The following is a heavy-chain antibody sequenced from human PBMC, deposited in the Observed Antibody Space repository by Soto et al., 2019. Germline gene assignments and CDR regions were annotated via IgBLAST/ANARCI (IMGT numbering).Heavy chain of an antibody. CDR2: IWYDGSNK. J-gene: IGHJ4*02. V-gene: IGHV3-33*01. Sequence: QVQLVEYGGGVVQPGRSLRLSCAASGFTFSSYGMHWVRQAPGKGLEWVAVIWYDGSNKYYADSVKGRFTISRDNSKNTLYLQMNSLRAEDTAVYYCARDTIEEIVYGDYYFDYWGQGTLVTVSS. CDR3: ARDTIEEIVYGDYYFDY. CDR1: GFTFSSYG. D-gene: IGHD4-17*01.